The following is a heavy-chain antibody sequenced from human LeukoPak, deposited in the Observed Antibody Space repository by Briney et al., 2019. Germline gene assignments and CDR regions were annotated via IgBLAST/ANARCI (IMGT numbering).Heavy chain of an antibody. Sequence: GRSLRLSCAASGFTFSSTGMHWVRQAPGKGLEWVAIVSSDGTEKYYADSVKGRFTISRDNSQYTLYLQMNSLTAEDTAVYYCVKEDGGYWFDYWGQGSLVTVSS. V-gene: IGHV3-30*18. CDR3: VKEDGGYWFDY. J-gene: IGHJ4*02. CDR2: VSSDGTEK. D-gene: IGHD4-17*01. CDR1: GFTFSSTG.